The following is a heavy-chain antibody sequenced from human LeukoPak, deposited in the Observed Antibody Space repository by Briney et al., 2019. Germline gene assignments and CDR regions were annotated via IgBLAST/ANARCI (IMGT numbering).Heavy chain of an antibody. CDR3: ATESDRGPDS. V-gene: IGHV3-7*01. J-gene: IGHJ5*01. CDR1: GIRFSYYW. Sequence: GGSLRLSCAASGIRFSYYWMSWVRQTPLKGLEWVATMNQDGSERYYLDSVKGRFIISRDNAKNSLFLQMNSLRVEDTADYYCATESDRGPDSWGQATLVTVSS. CDR2: MNQDGSER.